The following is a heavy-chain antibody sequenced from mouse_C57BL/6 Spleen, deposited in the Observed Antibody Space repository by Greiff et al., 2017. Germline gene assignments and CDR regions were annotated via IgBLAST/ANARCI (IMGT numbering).Heavy chain of an antibody. D-gene: IGHD2-1*01. J-gene: IGHJ4*01. CDR3: ARLYGNSYAMDY. CDR2: IDPSDSYT. V-gene: IGHV1-69*01. CDR1: GYTFTSYW. Sequence: QVQLQQPGAELVMPGASVKLSCKASGYTFTSYWMHWVKQRPGQGLEWIGEIDPSDSYTNYNQKFKGKSTLTVDKSSSTAYMQLSSLTSEDSAVYYCARLYGNSYAMDYWGQGTSVTVSS.